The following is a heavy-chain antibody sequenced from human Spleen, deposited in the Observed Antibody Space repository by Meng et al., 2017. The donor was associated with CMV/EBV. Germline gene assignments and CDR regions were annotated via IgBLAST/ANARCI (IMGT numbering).Heavy chain of an antibody. CDR1: GFTFDDYG. V-gene: IGHV3-20*04. Sequence: GESLKISCEASGFTFDDYGMSWVRQAPGKGLEWVSGINWNGGIKGFADSLKGRFTISRENAKNSLYLQMNSLRAGDTALYYCARDDTYYGMDVWGQGTTVTVSS. J-gene: IGHJ6*02. CDR2: INWNGGIK. CDR3: ARDDTYYGMDV.